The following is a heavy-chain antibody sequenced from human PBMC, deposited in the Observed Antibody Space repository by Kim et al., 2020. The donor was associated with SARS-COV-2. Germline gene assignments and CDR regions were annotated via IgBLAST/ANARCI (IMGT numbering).Heavy chain of an antibody. CDR1: GGSMNSDDSC. Sequence: SETLSLTCSVSGGSMNSDDSCWSWIRQSPGKGLEWIGYTYYSRVTLYNPSLKSRLTISVDKSNNQFSLTLSSVTAADTAVYYCARTHENYDSWYDPWGQGTLVIVSS. D-gene: IGHD3-9*01. J-gene: IGHJ5*02. CDR2: TYYSRVT. V-gene: IGHV4-30-4*01. CDR3: ARTHENYDSWYDP.